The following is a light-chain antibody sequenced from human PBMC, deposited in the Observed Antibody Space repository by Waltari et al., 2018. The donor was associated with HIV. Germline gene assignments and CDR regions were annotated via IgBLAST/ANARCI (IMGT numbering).Light chain of an antibody. V-gene: IGLV3-1*01. Sequence: SYDLIQPPSVSVFPGQTATITCSGDTLGSESACWSLPQPGQSPMRVIFHDTKRPSGIPGRFSGSKSGNTATLTISGTQALDEADYDCQAWDGNTVIFGGGTKLTVL. CDR3: QAWDGNTVI. J-gene: IGLJ2*01. CDR1: TLGSES. CDR2: HDT.